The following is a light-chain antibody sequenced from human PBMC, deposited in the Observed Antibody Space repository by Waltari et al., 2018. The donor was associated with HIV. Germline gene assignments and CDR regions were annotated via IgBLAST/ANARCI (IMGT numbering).Light chain of an antibody. CDR3: QQSYSTPST. CDR1: QSISNY. J-gene: IGKJ4*01. Sequence: DIQMTQSPSSLSTSVGDRVTITCRASQSISNYLNWYQQKPGKAPKLLIYAASSLQSGVPSRFSGSGYGTDFTLTISSLQPEDFATYYCQQSYSTPSTFGGGTKVEIK. CDR2: AAS. V-gene: IGKV1-39*01.